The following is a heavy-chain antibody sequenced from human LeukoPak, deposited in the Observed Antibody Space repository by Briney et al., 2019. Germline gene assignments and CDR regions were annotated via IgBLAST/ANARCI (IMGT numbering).Heavy chain of an antibody. V-gene: IGHV1-69*13. Sequence: ASVKVSCKASGGTLSSYAISWVRQAPGQGREWMGGIIPIFGTANYAQKFQGRVTSTADESTSTAYMELGSLRSEDTAVYYCARDRWNYGSGTYYYYMDVWGKGTTVTISS. CDR2: IIPIFGTA. J-gene: IGHJ6*03. D-gene: IGHD3-10*01. CDR3: ARDRWNYGSGTYYYYMDV. CDR1: GGTLSSYA.